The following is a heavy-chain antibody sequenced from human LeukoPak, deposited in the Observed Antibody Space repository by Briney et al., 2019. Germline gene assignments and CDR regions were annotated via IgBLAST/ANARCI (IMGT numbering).Heavy chain of an antibody. D-gene: IGHD4-11*01. CDR1: GYMFTNYD. CDR2: MNPQSGNT. J-gene: IGHJ6*03. V-gene: IGHV1-8*03. Sequence: ASVKVSCKASGYMFTNYDINWVRQATGQGLEWMGWMNPQSGNTGYTQKFRGRVTITRDTSITTAYMELSSLRSEDTAVYYCARGPNYSIFASPYYYYMDVWGKGTTVTVSS. CDR3: ARGPNYSIFASPYYYYMDV.